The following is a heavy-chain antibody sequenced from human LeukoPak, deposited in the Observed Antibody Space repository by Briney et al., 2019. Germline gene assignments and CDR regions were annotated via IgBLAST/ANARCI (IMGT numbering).Heavy chain of an antibody. CDR3: ARVGNYYDSSGYYLSFDY. CDR2: IKQDGSEK. V-gene: IGHV3-7*03. D-gene: IGHD3-22*01. J-gene: IGHJ4*02. CDR1: GFTFSRYW. Sequence: PGGSLRLSCAASGFTFSRYWMSWVRQAPGKGLEWVASIKQDGSEKYYVDSVKGRFTISRDNAKNSLYLQMNSLRAEDTAVYYCARVGNYYDSSGYYLSFDYWGQGTLVTVSS.